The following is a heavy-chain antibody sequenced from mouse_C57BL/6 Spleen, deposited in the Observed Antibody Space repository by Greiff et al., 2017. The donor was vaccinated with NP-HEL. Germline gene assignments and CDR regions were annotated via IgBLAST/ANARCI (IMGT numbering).Heavy chain of an antibody. CDR2: ISDGGSYT. J-gene: IGHJ2*01. CDR3: ARVDNFYFDY. V-gene: IGHV5-4*03. CDR1: GFTFSSYA. Sequence: EVMLVESGGGLVKPGGSLKLSCAASGFTFSSYAMSWVRQTPEKRLEWVATISDGGSYTYYPDNVKGRFTISRDNAENNLYLQMNHLTSDDTAMYYCARVDNFYFDYWGQGTTLTVSS. D-gene: IGHD1-3*01.